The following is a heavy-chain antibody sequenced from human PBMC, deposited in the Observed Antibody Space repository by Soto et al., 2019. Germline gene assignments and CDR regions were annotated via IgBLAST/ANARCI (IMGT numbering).Heavy chain of an antibody. CDR3: AWTLRLYDILTGYYQRWKTNWFDP. V-gene: IGHV4-39*01. J-gene: IGHJ5*02. D-gene: IGHD3-9*01. CDR2: IYYSGST. Sequence: SDTLSLTCTVSGVSISSSSYYWGWIRQPPGKGLEWIGSIYYSGSTYYNPSLKSRVTISVDTSKNQFSLKLSSVTAADTAVYYCAWTLRLYDILTGYYQRWKTNWFDPWGQGTLVTVSS. CDR1: GVSISSSSYY.